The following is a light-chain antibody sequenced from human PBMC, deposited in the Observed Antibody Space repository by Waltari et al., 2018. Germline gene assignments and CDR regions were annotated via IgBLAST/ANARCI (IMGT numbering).Light chain of an antibody. V-gene: IGLV2-8*01. CDR3: SSYAGSNNYVV. CDR2: EVN. J-gene: IGLJ2*01. Sequence: QSALTQPPSASGSPGQSVTISCTGTSSDIGGYNYVSWYQQHPGKAPKRMIYEVNKRPSGVPDRFSGSKSGNTASLTVSGLQAEDEADYYCSSYAGSNNYVVFGGGTKLTVL. CDR1: SSDIGGYNY.